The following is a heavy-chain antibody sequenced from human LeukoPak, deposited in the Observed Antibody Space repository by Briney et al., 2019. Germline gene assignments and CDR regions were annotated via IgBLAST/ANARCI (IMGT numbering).Heavy chain of an antibody. CDR2: IYYSGST. J-gene: IGHJ4*02. CDR3: ARLNVRTYYFDY. CDR1: GGSISSGGYY. D-gene: IGHD1-1*01. Sequence: SETLSLTCTVSGGSISSGGYYWSWIRQHPGKGLEWIGYIYYSGSTYYNPSLKSRVTISVDTSKNQFSLKLSSVTAADTAVYYCARLNVRTYYFDYWGQGTLVTVSS. V-gene: IGHV4-31*03.